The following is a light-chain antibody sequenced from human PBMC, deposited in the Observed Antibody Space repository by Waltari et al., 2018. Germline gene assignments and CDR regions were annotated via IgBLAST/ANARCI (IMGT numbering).Light chain of an antibody. CDR1: QTIGRS. CDR2: GAS. Sequence: ETVLTQSPATLSVSPGARATLSCRTSQTIGRSLAWYQQKPGQAPRLVIYGASIRATGIPARFSGSGSETEFALTISGLQSEDFAVYYCQQYNNWPPGTFGQGTKVEI. J-gene: IGKJ1*01. V-gene: IGKV3-15*01. CDR3: QQYNNWPPGT.